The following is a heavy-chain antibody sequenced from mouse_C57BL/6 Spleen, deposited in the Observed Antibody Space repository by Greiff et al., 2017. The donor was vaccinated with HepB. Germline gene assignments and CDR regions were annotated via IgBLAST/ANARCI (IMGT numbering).Heavy chain of an antibody. CDR2: IDPSDSYT. D-gene: IGHD1-1*01. V-gene: IGHV1-50*01. CDR1: GYTFTSYW. Sequence: QVQLQQPGAELVKPGASVKLSCKASGYTFTSYWMQWVNQRPGQGLEWIGEIDPSDSYTNYNQKFKGKATLTVDTSSSTAYMQLSSLTSEDSAVYYCARSGGSSPWYFDVWGTGTTVTVSS. CDR3: ARSGGSSPWYFDV. J-gene: IGHJ1*03.